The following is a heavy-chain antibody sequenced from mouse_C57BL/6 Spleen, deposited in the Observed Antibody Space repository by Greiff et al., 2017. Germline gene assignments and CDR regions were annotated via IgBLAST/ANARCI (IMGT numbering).Heavy chain of an antibody. J-gene: IGHJ4*01. D-gene: IGHD1-1*01. V-gene: IGHV1-64*01. CDR3: ARHGRGAMDY. CDR1: GYTFTSYW. Sequence: VQLQQPGAELVKPGASVKLSCKASGYTFTSYWMHWVKQRPGQGLEWIGMIHPNSGSTNYNEKFKSKATLTVDKSSSIAYMQLSSLTSEDSAVYYCARHGRGAMDYWGQGTSVTVSS. CDR2: IHPNSGST.